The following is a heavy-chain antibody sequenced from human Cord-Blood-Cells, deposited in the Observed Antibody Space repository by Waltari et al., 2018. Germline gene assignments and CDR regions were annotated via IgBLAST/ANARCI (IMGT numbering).Heavy chain of an antibody. V-gene: IGHV3-74*01. J-gene: IGHJ3*02. CDR1: GFTFSSYW. CDR3: ARDRRGYSYGYAFDI. D-gene: IGHD5-18*01. CDR2: MNSDGSST. Sequence: EVQLVESGGGLVQPGGSLRLSCAASGFTFSSYWMHWVRHAPGKGLVCVSRMNSDGSSTSYADSVKGRFTNSRDNAKNTLYLQMNSLRAEDTAVYYCARDRRGYSYGYAFDIWGQGTMVTVSS.